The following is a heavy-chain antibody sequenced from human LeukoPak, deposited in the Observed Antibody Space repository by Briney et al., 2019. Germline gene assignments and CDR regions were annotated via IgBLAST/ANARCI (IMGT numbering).Heavy chain of an antibody. CDR3: ARDFDY. CDR1: GGSLSSGSYY. V-gene: IGHV4-39*07. J-gene: IGHJ4*02. Sequence: SETLSLTCTVSGGSLSSGSYYWGWIRQPPGKGLEWIGSIYYSGSIYFSGSSDYNPSLKSRVTISGDTSKNHFSLRLSSVTAADTAVYYCARDFDYWGQGTLVTVSS. CDR2: SIYYSGSIYFSGSS.